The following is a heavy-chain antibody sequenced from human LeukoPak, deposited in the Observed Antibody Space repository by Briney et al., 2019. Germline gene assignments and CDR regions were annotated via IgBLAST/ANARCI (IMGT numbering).Heavy chain of an antibody. CDR1: GFTFTTYW. D-gene: IGHD5-18*01. CDR3: ARDAVDTANAV. V-gene: IGHV3-74*01. J-gene: IGHJ6*02. Sequence: GGSLRLSCAASGFTFTTYWMHWVRQAPGKGRVWVSHINSDGSITSYADSVKGRFTISRDNAKNTLYLQMNSLRAEDTAVYYCARDAVDTANAVWGQGTTVTVSS. CDR2: INSDGSIT.